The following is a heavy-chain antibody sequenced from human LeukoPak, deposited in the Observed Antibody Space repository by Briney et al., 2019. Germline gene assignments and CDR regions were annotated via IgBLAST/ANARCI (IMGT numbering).Heavy chain of an antibody. V-gene: IGHV1-69*13. CDR2: IIPIFGTA. CDR3: ARVLSGSYGIWFDP. CDR1: GGTFSSYA. Sequence: SVKVSCKASGGTFSSYAISWVRQAPGQGLEWMGGIIPIFGTANYAQKFQGRVTITADESTSTAYMELSSLRSEDTAVYCCARVLSGSYGIWFDPWGQGTLVTVSS. J-gene: IGHJ5*02. D-gene: IGHD1-26*01.